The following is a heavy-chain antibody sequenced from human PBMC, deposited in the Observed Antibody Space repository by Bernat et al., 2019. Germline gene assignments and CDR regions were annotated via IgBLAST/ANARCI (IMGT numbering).Heavy chain of an antibody. D-gene: IGHD2-2*01. CDR3: ARVGEPAAMGGVWGYNWFDP. J-gene: IGHJ5*02. V-gene: IGHV3-11*05. Sequence: QVQLVESGGGLVKPGGSLRLSCAASGFTFSDYYMSWIRQAPGKGLEWVSYISSSSSYTNYADSVKGRFTISRDNAKNSLYLQMNSLRAEDTAVYYCARVGEPAAMGGVWGYNWFDPWGQGTLVTVSS. CDR1: GFTFSDYY. CDR2: ISSSSSYT.